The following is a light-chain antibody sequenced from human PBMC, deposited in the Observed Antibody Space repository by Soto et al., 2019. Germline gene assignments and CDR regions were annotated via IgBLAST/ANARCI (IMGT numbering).Light chain of an antibody. Sequence: EIVMTQSPATLSVSPGERATLSCRASQNISSNLAWYQQKSGQAPRLLFYGASTRATGIPARFSGSGSGTEFTLTISSLLSEDFAVYFCQQYFHWSTFGQGTKVEVK. CDR2: GAS. CDR1: QNISSN. J-gene: IGKJ1*01. CDR3: QQYFHWST. V-gene: IGKV3-15*01.